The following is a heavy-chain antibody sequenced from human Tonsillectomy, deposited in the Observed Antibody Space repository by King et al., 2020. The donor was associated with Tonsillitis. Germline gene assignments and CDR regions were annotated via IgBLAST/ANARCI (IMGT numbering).Heavy chain of an antibody. Sequence: VQLVESGGGLVKPGGSLRLSCAASGFTFNNAWLSWVRQAPGKGLEWIGRIKGKIYGGTTDYAAPMKGRFTISTDDSKNMMYLQMNSLEIEDTAVYYCTTEYGSRSSYFDHWGQGTLVTVSS. CDR2: IKGKIYGGTT. V-gene: IGHV3-15*01. CDR3: TTEYGSRSSYFDH. J-gene: IGHJ4*02. CDR1: GFTFNNAW. D-gene: IGHD1-26*01.